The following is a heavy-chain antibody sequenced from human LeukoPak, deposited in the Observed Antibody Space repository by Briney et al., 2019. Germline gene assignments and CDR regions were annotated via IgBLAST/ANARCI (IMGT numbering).Heavy chain of an antibody. Sequence: GGSLRLSCAASGFTFSSYATSWVRQASGKGLEWVSGISGSGGNIYYADSVKGRFTISRDNSKNTLYLQMNSLSAEDTGIYYCAKRHRYNWNYENWGQGTLVTVSS. CDR2: ISGSGGNI. V-gene: IGHV3-23*01. CDR3: AKRHRYNWNYEN. D-gene: IGHD1-7*01. CDR1: GFTFSSYA. J-gene: IGHJ4*02.